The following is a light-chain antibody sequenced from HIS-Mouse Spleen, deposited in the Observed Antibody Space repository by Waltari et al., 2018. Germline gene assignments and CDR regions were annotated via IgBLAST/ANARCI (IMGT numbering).Light chain of an antibody. V-gene: IGLV3-1*01. CDR1: KLGDKY. CDR3: QAWDSSPYV. Sequence: SYELTQPPSVSVSPGQTASITCSGDKLGDKYACWYQQKPGQSPVLVIYQDSKRPSGIPERFSGSNSGNTATLTISGTQAMDEADYYCQAWDSSPYVF. CDR2: QDS. J-gene: IGLJ1*01.